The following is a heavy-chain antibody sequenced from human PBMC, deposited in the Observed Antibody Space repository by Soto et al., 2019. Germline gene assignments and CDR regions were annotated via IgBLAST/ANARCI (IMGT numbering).Heavy chain of an antibody. CDR3: VRHGNGIPYYFDY. CDR2: IDPSDSYT. CDR1: GYRFISYW. D-gene: IGHD1-1*01. J-gene: IGHJ4*02. Sequence: EVQLVQSGAEVKKPGESLRLSCKGSGYRFISYWISWVRQRPGKGLEWVVRIDPSDSYTTYSPSFQGHVTISIDKSINTAYLQWSSLQASDTAMYYCVRHGNGIPYYFDYWGRGTLVPVSS. V-gene: IGHV5-10-1*03.